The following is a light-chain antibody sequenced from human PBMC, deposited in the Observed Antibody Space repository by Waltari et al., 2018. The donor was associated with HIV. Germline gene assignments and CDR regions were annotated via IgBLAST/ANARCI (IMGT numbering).Light chain of an antibody. J-gene: IGLJ3*02. CDR2: EAS. CDR3: CSYAGSSTLV. CDR1: TRDVGSYNL. Sequence: QSALTQPASVSVSPGQSITISCTGTTRDVGSYNLVSWYQYHPGNPPKLMIYEASKRPSGVSNRFSGSKSGNTASLTISGLQAEDEADYYCCSYAGSSTLVFGGGTKLTVL. V-gene: IGLV2-23*01.